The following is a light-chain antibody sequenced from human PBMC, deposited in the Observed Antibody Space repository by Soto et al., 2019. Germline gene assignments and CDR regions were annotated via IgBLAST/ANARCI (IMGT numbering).Light chain of an antibody. CDR3: SSYTNKDTLL. CDR1: SSDVGGYDH. CDR2: DVT. J-gene: IGLJ3*02. Sequence: QSAVTQPGSVSGSPGQSITISCTGTSSDVGGYDHVSWYQQHPGKAPKLIIYDVTVRPSGISRRFSGSKSDNTASLAVSGLQPEDEADYYCSSYTNKDTLLFGGGTKVTVL. V-gene: IGLV2-14*03.